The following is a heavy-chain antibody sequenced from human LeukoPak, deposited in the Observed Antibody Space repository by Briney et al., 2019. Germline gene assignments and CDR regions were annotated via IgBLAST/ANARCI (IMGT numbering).Heavy chain of an antibody. V-gene: IGHV2-5*01. CDR2: IYWNDDK. Sequence: SGPTLVKPTQTLTLTCTFSGFSLSTSGVGVGWIRQPPGKALEWLALIYWNDDKRYSPSLKSRLTITKDTSKNQVVLTMTNMAPGNTPTYYGAQRRLPAYDYFDYGGRGPLVP. CDR1: GFSLSTSGVG. J-gene: IGHJ4*02. CDR3: AQRRLPAYDYFDY. D-gene: IGHD4-17*01.